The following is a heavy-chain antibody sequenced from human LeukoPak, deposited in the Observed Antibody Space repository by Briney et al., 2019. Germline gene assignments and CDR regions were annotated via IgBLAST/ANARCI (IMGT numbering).Heavy chain of an antibody. CDR2: IYYSGST. J-gene: IGHJ4*02. CDR3: AIDDGGGDY. V-gene: IGHV4-59*01. CDR1: GGSISSYY. Sequence: EPSETLSLTCTVSGGSISSYYWSWIRQPPGKGLEWIGYIYYSGSTNYNPSLKSRVTISVDTSKNQFSLKLSSVTAADTAVYYCAIDDGGGDYWGQGTLVSVFS.